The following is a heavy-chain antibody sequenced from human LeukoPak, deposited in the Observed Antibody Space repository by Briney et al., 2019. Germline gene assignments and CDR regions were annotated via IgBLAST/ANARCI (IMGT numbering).Heavy chain of an antibody. V-gene: IGHV1-18*04. CDR3: ARDGGIIVVVPAVDY. CDR2: ISANNGNT. CDR1: GSTFTSYG. Sequence: ASVKVSCKASGSTFTSYGISWVRQAPGQGLEWMGWISANNGNTNYAQKLQGRATMTTDTSTSTAYMELRRLRSDDTDVYYCARDGGIIVVVPAVDYWGQGTLVTVSS. J-gene: IGHJ4*02. D-gene: IGHD2-2*01.